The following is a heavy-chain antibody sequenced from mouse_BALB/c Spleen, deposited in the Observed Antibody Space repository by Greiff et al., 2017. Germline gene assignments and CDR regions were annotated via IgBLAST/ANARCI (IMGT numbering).Heavy chain of an antibody. V-gene: IGHV1-69*01. CDR3: ARVYYYGSSYYFDY. D-gene: IGHD1-1*01. Sequence: QVQLQQPGAELVMPGASVKMSCKASGYTFTDYWMHWVKQRPGQGLEWIGAIDTSDSYTSYNQKFKGKATLTVDESSSTAYMQLSSLTSEDSAVYYCARVYYYGSSYYFDYWGQGTTLTVSS. CDR2: IDTSDSYT. J-gene: IGHJ2*01. CDR1: GYTFTDYW.